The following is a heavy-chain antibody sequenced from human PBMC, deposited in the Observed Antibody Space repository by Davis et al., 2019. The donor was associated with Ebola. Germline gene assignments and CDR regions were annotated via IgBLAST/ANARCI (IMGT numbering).Heavy chain of an antibody. CDR3: SGPRLTYNSGWYYFDY. Sequence: SETLSLTCAVYGGSFSGHLWSWIRQAPGKGMEWIGQISHGGITNYNPSLKSRVTISMDTSKNQFSLKLSSVTAADTAVYYCSGPRLTYNSGWYYFDYWGQGIPVTVSS. CDR1: GGSFSGHL. V-gene: IGHV4-34*01. D-gene: IGHD6-19*01. J-gene: IGHJ4*02. CDR2: ISHGGIT.